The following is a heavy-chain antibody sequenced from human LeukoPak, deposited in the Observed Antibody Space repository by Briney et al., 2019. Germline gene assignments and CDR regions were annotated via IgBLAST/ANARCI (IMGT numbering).Heavy chain of an antibody. CDR3: AKVPRYHYGDYHYFDY. V-gene: IGHV3-23*01. CDR2: ISGSGGST. J-gene: IGHJ4*02. Sequence: GGSLRLSCAASGFTFSSYAMSWVRQAPGKGLEWVSAISGSGGSTYYADSVKGRFTISRDNSKNTLYLQMNSLRAEDTAVYYCAKVPRYHYGDYHYFDYWGQGTLVTVSS. CDR1: GFTFSSYA. D-gene: IGHD4-17*01.